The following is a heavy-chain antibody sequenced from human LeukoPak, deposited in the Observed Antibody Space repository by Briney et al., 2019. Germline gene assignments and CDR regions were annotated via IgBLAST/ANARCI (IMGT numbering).Heavy chain of an antibody. D-gene: IGHD3-22*01. CDR3: SFGDYDSSGTNT. Sequence: ASVKVSCKASGYTFTGYYMHWVRQAPGQGLEWMGWINPNSGGTNYAQKSQGRATMTRDTSISTAYMELSRLRSDDTAVYYCSFGDYDSSGTNTWGQGTLVTVSS. J-gene: IGHJ5*02. CDR1: GYTFTGYY. V-gene: IGHV1-2*02. CDR2: INPNSGGT.